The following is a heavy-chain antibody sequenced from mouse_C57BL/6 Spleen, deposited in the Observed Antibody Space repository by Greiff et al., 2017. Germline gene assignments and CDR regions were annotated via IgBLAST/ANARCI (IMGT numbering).Heavy chain of an antibody. CDR2: IYPGSGST. CDR1: GYTFTSYW. D-gene: IGHD1-1*01. Sequence: VQLQQPGAELVKPGASVKMSCKASGYTFTSYWITWVKQRPGQGLEWIGDIYPGSGSTHYNEKFKSKATLTVDTASSTAYMQLSSRTSEDSAVYYCARGGTATVVDHYFDYWGQGTTLTVSS. CDR3: ARGGTATVVDHYFDY. V-gene: IGHV1-55*01. J-gene: IGHJ2*01.